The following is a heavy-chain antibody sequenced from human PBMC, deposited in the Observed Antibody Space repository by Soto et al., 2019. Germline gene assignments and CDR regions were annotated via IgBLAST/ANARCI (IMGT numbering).Heavy chain of an antibody. Sequence: PGGSLRLSCAASGFNFKNYGMHWVRQAPGKGLEWVALIWYDGSNKYYADSVKGRFTISRDNSKNIAYLQMYSLRAEDTAVYYCARLGGSGSYTVDYWGQGTLVTVSS. V-gene: IGHV3-33*01. CDR3: ARLGGSGSYTVDY. D-gene: IGHD3-10*01. CDR2: IWYDGSNK. J-gene: IGHJ4*02. CDR1: GFNFKNYG.